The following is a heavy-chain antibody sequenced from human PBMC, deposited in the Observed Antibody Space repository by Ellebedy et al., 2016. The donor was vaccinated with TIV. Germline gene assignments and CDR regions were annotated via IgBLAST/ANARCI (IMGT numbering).Heavy chain of an antibody. CDR3: ARTDPWQPIDD. J-gene: IGHJ4*02. V-gene: IGHV4-39*01. CDR2: VYYRGSP. CDR1: GGSVSSTSYY. D-gene: IGHD2-21*02. Sequence: MPSETLSLTCSVSGGSVSSTSYYWAWIRQPPGKGLEYIGSVYYRGSPYYNPSFKSRVTLSADTSKTQFSLTLRTVTAADTAVYYCARTDPWQPIDDWGQGILVSVSS.